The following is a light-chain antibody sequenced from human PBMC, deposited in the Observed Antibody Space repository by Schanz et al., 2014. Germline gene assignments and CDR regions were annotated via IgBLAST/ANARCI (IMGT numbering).Light chain of an antibody. Sequence: EIVLTQSPGTLSLSPGERATLSCRASQSVSSNLAWYQQKPGQAPRLLIYDASNRATGIPARFSGSGSGTDFTLTISSLQAEDVAVYYCQQYYSTPLTFGGGTKVEIK. V-gene: IGKV3D-15*01. CDR1: QSVSSN. J-gene: IGKJ4*01. CDR2: DAS. CDR3: QQYYSTPLT.